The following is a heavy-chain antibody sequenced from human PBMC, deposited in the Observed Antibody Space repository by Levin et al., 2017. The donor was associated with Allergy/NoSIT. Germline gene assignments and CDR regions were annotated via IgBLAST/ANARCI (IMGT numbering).Heavy chain of an antibody. Sequence: SQTLSLTCTVSGGSISSSSYYWGWIRQPPGKGLEWIGSIYYSGSTYYNPSLKSRVTISVDTSKNQFSLKLSSVTAADTAVYYCASQLRYFDWFPDAFDSWGQGTMVTVSS. CDR2: IYYSGST. CDR1: GGSISSSSYY. CDR3: ASQLRYFDWFPDAFDS. J-gene: IGHJ3*02. V-gene: IGHV4-39*01. D-gene: IGHD3-9*01.